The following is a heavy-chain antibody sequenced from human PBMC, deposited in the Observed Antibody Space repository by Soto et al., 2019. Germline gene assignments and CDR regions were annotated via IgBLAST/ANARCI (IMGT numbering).Heavy chain of an antibody. V-gene: IGHV1-18*01. CDR3: ARGGDDYSLHYYDMDV. J-gene: IGHJ6*02. D-gene: IGHD4-4*01. CDR2: ISAYNGNT. Sequence: ASVKVSCKASGYTFTSYGISWVRQAPGQGLEWMGWISAYNGNTNYAQKLQGRVTMTTDTSTSTAYMELRSLRSDDTAVYYCARGGDDYSLHYYDMDVWGQGTPVTVSS. CDR1: GYTFTSYG.